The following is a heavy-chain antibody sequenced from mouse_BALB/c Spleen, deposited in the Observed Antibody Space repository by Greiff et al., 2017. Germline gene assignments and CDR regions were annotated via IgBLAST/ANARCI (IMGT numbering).Heavy chain of an antibody. J-gene: IGHJ4*01. Sequence: EVQLHQSGPELVKPGASVKMSCKASGYTFTSYVMHWVKQKPGQGLEWIGYINPYNDGTKYNEKFKGKATLTSDKSSSTAYMELSSLTSEDSAVYYCARSGTTVVEGYAMDYWGQGTSVTVSS. CDR2: INPYNDGT. D-gene: IGHD1-1*01. CDR3: ARSGTTVVEGYAMDY. V-gene: IGHV1-14*01. CDR1: GYTFTSYV.